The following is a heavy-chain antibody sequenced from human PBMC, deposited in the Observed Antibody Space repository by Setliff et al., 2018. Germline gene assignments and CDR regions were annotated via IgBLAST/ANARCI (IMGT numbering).Heavy chain of an antibody. CDR3: ARAGEASVNRKGVFEY. V-gene: IGHV1-46*01. J-gene: IGHJ4*02. CDR1: GYTLSRHY. Sequence: ASVKVSCKATGYTLSRHYMHWARQAPGQGLEWMGIINPGGGSASIVQKFQGRVTMTSDTATSTVYMEFTGLTSEDTAVYYCARAGEASVNRKGVFEYWGQGTLVTVSS. D-gene: IGHD3-10*01. CDR2: INPGGGSA.